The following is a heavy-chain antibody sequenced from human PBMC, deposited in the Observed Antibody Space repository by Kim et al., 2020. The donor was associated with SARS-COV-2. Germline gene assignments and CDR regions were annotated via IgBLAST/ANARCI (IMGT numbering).Heavy chain of an antibody. V-gene: IGHV3-30*14. CDR2: ISYDGINK. CDR1: GFTFSSDA. Sequence: GGSLRLSCAASGFTFSSDAMHWVRQAPGKGLEWVAVISYDGINKYYADSVKGRFTISRDNSKNTLYLQMNSLRDEDTAVYYCARDADDSSGYYYFWDYWGHGNLVTVSS. D-gene: IGHD3-22*01. J-gene: IGHJ4*01. CDR3: ARDADDSSGYYYFWDY.